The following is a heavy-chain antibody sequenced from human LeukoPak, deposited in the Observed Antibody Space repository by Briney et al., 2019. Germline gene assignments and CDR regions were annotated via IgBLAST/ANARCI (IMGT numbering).Heavy chain of an antibody. V-gene: IGHV4-59*01. D-gene: IGHD5-24*01. CDR2: IHYSGST. CDR3: AREERDGYNYYWYFDL. J-gene: IGHJ2*01. Sequence: SETLSLTCTVSGGSISSYYWSWIRQPPGKGLEWIGYIHYSGSTNYNPSLKSRVTISVDTSKNQFSLKLSSVTAADTAVYYCAREERDGYNYYWYFDLWGRGTLVTVSS. CDR1: GGSISSYY.